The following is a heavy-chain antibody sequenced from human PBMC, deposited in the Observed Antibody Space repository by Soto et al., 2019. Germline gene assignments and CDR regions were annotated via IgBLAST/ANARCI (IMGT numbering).Heavy chain of an antibody. Sequence: QITLKESGPMLMKPTQTLTLTCTFSGFSLSTSEVGVGWIRQPPGKALEWLALIYWNDDARYSPSLRNRLTITKDTSKNQLDLTMTNMDRVDTATYYCIHDGKMGYTGYDRFDYWGQGTLVTVSS. CDR3: IHDGKMGYTGYDRFDY. D-gene: IGHD5-12*01. V-gene: IGHV2-5*01. J-gene: IGHJ4*02. CDR1: GFSLSTSEVG. CDR2: IYWNDDA.